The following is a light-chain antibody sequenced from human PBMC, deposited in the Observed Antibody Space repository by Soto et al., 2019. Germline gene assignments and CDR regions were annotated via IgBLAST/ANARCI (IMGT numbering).Light chain of an antibody. V-gene: IGLV2-23*01. J-gene: IGLJ3*02. CDR3: CSYAGGSTLV. Sequence: QSALTQPASVSGSPGQSITISCTGTSSDIGTYSLVSWYQHHPGNAPKLMIYEATKRPSGVSSRFSGSKSGNTASLTISGLQTEDEADYYCCSYAGGSTLVFGGGTKVTVL. CDR1: SSDIGTYSL. CDR2: EAT.